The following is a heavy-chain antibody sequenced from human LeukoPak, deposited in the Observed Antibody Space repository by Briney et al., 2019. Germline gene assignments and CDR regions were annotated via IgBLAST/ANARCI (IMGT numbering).Heavy chain of an antibody. CDR2: ISAYNGNT. V-gene: IGHV1-18*01. CDR1: GYTFTSYG. J-gene: IGHJ6*03. Sequence: GASVKVFCKASGYTFTSYGISWVRQAPGQGLEWMGCISAYNGNTHYAQKLQGRVTMTTDTSTSTAYMELRSLRSDDTVVYYCARDSLVYYHSSGYYPSNYYYYMDVWGKGTTVTVSS. CDR3: ARDSLVYYHSSGYYPSNYYYYMDV. D-gene: IGHD3-22*01.